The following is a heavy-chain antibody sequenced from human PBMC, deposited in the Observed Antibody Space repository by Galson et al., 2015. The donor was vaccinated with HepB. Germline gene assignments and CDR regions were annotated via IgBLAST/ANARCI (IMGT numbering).Heavy chain of an antibody. V-gene: IGHV4-30-2*01. J-gene: IGHJ6*02. Sequence: TLSLTCAVSGGSISSGGYSWSWIRQPPGKGLEWIGYIYHSGSTYYNPSLKSRVTISVDRSKNQFSLKLSSVTAADTAVYYCARVRGTIFGVATNYYYYGMDVWGQGTTVTVSS. CDR2: IYHSGST. D-gene: IGHD3-3*01. CDR1: GGSISSGGYS. CDR3: ARVRGTIFGVATNYYYYGMDV.